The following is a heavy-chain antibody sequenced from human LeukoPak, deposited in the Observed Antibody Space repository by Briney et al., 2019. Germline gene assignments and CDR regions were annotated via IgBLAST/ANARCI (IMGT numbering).Heavy chain of an antibody. CDR2: IHPEGNEK. V-gene: IGHV3-7*01. CDR3: ASGGHVDY. D-gene: IGHD3-16*01. CDR1: GFTFSNFW. Sequence: GGSLRLSCAVSGFTFSNFWMSWVRQAPGRGLEWVANIHPEGNEKYYVDSVKGRFTISRDNAKNSLYLQMNSLRAEDTAVYYCASGGHVDYCGQGTLVTVSS. J-gene: IGHJ4*02.